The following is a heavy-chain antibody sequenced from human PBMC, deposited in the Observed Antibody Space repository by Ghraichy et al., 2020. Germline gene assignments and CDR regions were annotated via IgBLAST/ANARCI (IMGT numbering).Heavy chain of an antibody. CDR2: ISYDGSNK. CDR1: GFTFSSYG. J-gene: IGHJ6*02. CDR3: AKDSSRGWEYYYYYYGMDV. V-gene: IGHV3-30*18. D-gene: IGHD1-26*01. Sequence: GGSLRLSCAASGFTFSSYGMHWVRQAPGKGLEWVAVISYDGSNKYYADSVKGRFTISRDNSKNTLYLQMNSLRAEDTAVYYCAKDSSRGWEYYYYYYGMDVWGQGTTVTVSS.